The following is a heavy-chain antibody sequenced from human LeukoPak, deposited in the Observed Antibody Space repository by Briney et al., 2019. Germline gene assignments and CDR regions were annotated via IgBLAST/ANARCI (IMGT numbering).Heavy chain of an antibody. Sequence: GGSLRLSCAASGFIFSSYGMHWVRQAPGKGLEWVAFIRYDGSNKYYADSVKGRFTISRDNAKNSLYLQMNSLRAEDTAVYYCATSADYGDYHWFDPWGQGTLVTVSS. V-gene: IGHV3-30*02. CDR2: IRYDGSNK. D-gene: IGHD4-17*01. CDR3: ATSADYGDYHWFDP. CDR1: GFIFSSYG. J-gene: IGHJ5*02.